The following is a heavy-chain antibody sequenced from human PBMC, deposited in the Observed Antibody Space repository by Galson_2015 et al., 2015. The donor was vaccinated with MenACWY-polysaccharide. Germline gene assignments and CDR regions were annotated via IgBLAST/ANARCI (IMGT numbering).Heavy chain of an antibody. CDR1: EFDFSTYW. Sequence: SLRLSCVASEFDFSTYWMHWVRQVPGKGPVWVSRINSDETSTSYADSVKGRFSISRDNAKSTLYLQMNSLRAEDTAVYYCARGHYDLWSGYRHYYFGLDVWGQGTTVTVSS. J-gene: IGHJ6*01. D-gene: IGHD3-3*01. V-gene: IGHV3-74*01. CDR3: ARGHYDLWSGYRHYYFGLDV. CDR2: INSDETST.